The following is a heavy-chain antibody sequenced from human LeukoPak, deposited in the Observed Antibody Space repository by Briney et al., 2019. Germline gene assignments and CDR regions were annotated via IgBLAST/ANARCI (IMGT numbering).Heavy chain of an antibody. V-gene: IGHV3-30*04. D-gene: IGHD1-26*01. CDR3: AREGIKWELRVFDY. CDR2: ISFE. CDR1: GFTFSSYA. Sequence: PGGSLRLSCAASGFTFSSYAMHWVRQAPGKGLEWVALISFEYYADSVKGRCTISRDNSKNTLYLQMNSLRAEDTAVYYCAREGIKWELRVFDYWGQGTLVTVSS. J-gene: IGHJ4*02.